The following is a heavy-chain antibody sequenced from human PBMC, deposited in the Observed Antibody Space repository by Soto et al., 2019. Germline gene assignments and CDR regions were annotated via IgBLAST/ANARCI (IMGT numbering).Heavy chain of an antibody. CDR3: ARDTSPRASGWFY. V-gene: IGHV3-30-3*01. Sequence: PWGSLRLSCAASGFTFSSYAMHWVRQAPGKGLEWVAVISYDGSNKYYADSVKGRFTISRDNSKNTLYLQMNSLRAEDTAVYYCARDTSPRASGWFYWGQGTLVTVSS. D-gene: IGHD6-19*01. CDR2: ISYDGSNK. CDR1: GFTFSSYA. J-gene: IGHJ4*02.